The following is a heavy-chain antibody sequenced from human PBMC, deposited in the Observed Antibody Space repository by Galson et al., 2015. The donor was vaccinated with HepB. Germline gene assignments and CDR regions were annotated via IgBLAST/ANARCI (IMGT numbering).Heavy chain of an antibody. CDR1: GFNFNSFA. CDR2: TSFDGNNN. V-gene: IGHV3-30-3*01. J-gene: IGHJ4*02. Sequence: SLRLSCAGPGFNFNSFAMHWVRQAPGRGLEWVAVTSFDGNNNLIADSLKGRFTISRDNAANMVYLEMNNLRIEDTAVYYCARGRLALDYWGQEILVTVS. D-gene: IGHD4-11*01. CDR3: ARGRLALDY.